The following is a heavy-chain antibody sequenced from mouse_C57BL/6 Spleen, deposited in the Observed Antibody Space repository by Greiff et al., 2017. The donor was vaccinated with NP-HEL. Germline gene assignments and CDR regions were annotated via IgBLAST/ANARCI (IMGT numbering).Heavy chain of an antibody. D-gene: IGHD2-10*02. Sequence: DVKLQESGTVLARPGASVKMSCKTSGYTFTSYWMHWVKQRPGPGLAWIGAIYPGNSDTRYNQKFKGKAKLTAVTSASTAYMELSSLTNEDSAVYYCTMYGNYWYFDVWGTGTTVTVSS. J-gene: IGHJ1*03. CDR1: GYTFTSYW. V-gene: IGHV1-5*01. CDR2: IYPGNSDT. CDR3: TMYGNYWYFDV.